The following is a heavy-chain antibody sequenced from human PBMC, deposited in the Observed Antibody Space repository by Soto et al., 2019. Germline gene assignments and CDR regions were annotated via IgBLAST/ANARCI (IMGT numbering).Heavy chain of an antibody. V-gene: IGHV1-8*01. J-gene: IGHJ6*03. D-gene: IGHD4-17*01. CDR2: MNPNSGNT. CDR3: ARGTTTVTTEYYYYYMDV. Sequence: GASVKVSCKASGYTFISYDIIWVRQATGQGLEWMGWMNPNSGNTGYAQKFQGRVTMTRNTSISTAYMELSSLRSEDTAVYYCARGTTTVTTEYYYYYMDVWGKGTTVTVSS. CDR1: GYTFISYD.